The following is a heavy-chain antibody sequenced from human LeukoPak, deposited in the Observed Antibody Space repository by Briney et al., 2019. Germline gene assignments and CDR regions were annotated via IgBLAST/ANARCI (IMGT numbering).Heavy chain of an antibody. J-gene: IGHJ4*02. CDR3: ARRTGDTRFCSRFSCFLPDY. Sequence: GGSLRLSCAASGFTFSDFGMNWVRQAPGKGLEWVASISNGGTEFCADSVKGRFAISRDTSTNTLSLQMNSLRAEDTAVYFCARRTGDTRFCSRFSCFLPDYWGQGTLVTVSS. V-gene: IGHV3-30*01. CDR1: GFTFSDFG. D-gene: IGHD2-2*01. CDR2: ISNGGTE.